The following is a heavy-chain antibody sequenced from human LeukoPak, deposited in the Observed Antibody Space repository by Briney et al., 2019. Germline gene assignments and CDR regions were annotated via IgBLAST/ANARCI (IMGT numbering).Heavy chain of an antibody. CDR3: ARRIYCSSTSCEDFYYYYGMDV. J-gene: IGHJ6*02. CDR2: INHSGST. D-gene: IGHD2-2*01. Sequence: SETLSLTCAVYGGSFSGYYWSWIRQPPGKGLEWIGEINHSGSTNYNPSLKSRVTISVDTSKNQFSLKLSSVTAVDTAVYYCARRIYCSSTSCEDFYYYYGMDVWGQGTTVTVSS. CDR1: GGSFSGYY. V-gene: IGHV4-34*01.